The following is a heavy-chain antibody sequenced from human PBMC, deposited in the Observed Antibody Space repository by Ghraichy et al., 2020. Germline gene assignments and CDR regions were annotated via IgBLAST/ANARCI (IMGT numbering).Heavy chain of an antibody. V-gene: IGHV2-26*01. J-gene: IGHJ4*02. Sequence: SGPTLVKPTETLTLTCTVSGFSLSNGRVGVSWIRQPPGKALEWLAHIFSNDEKSYSISLMSRLSISKDTSKSQVVLTMTNMDPVDTATYYCARREKRWYYFDYWGQGTLVTVSS. CDR2: IFSNDEK. D-gene: IGHD4-23*01. CDR1: GFSLSNGRVG. CDR3: ARREKRWYYFDY.